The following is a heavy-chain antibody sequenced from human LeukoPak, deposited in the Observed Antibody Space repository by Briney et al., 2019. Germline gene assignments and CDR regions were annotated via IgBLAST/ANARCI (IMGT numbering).Heavy chain of an antibody. Sequence: GGSLRLSCAASGFTVSSNYMSWVRQAPGKGLEWVSVIYSGGSTYYVDSVKGRFTISRDNSKNTLYLQMNSLRAEDTAVYYCARDSSIAAAGPTYYYYYGMDVWGQGTTVTVSS. D-gene: IGHD6-13*01. CDR1: GFTVSSNY. V-gene: IGHV3-66*01. J-gene: IGHJ6*02. CDR2: IYSGGST. CDR3: ARDSSIAAAGPTYYYYYGMDV.